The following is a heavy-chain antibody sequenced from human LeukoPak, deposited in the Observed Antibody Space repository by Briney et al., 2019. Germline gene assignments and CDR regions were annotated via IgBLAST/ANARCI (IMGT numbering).Heavy chain of an antibody. V-gene: IGHV4-30-4*08. CDR2: IYYSGST. J-gene: IGHJ5*02. CDR3: ARGHSEYQLLSESWFDP. CDR1: GGSISSSSYY. Sequence: PSETLSLTCTVSGGSISSSSYYWGWIRQPPGKGLEWIGYIYYSGSTYYNPSLKSRVTISVDTSKNQFSLKLSSVTAADTAVYYCARGHSEYQLLSESWFDPWGQGTLVTVSS. D-gene: IGHD2-2*01.